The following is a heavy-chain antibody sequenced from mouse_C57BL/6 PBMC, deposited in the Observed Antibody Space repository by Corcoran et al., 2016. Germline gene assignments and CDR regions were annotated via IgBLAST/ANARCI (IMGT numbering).Heavy chain of an antibody. CDR2: INTYSGVP. Sequence: QIQLVQSGPELKKPGETVKISCKASGYTFTTYGMSWVKQAPGKGSKWMGWINTYSGVPTYADDFKGRFAFSLETSASTAYLQINNLKNEDTATYFCARTHYGSRPWFAYWGQGTLVTVSA. J-gene: IGHJ3*01. CDR1: GYTFTTYG. D-gene: IGHD1-1*01. CDR3: ARTHYGSRPWFAY. V-gene: IGHV9-3*01.